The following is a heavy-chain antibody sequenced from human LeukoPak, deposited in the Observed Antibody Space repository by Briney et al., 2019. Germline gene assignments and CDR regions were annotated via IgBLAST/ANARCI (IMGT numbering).Heavy chain of an antibody. D-gene: IGHD2-2*01. V-gene: IGHV3-9*01. CDR2: ISWNSGSI. Sequence: PGRSLRLSCAASGFTFDDYAMHWVRQAPGQGLEWVSGISWNSGSIGYADSVKGRFTISRDNAKNSLYLQTNSLRAEDTALYYCAKDARLGYCSSTSCYARGGFDYWGQGTLVTVSS. CDR1: GFTFDDYA. CDR3: AKDARLGYCSSTSCYARGGFDY. J-gene: IGHJ4*02.